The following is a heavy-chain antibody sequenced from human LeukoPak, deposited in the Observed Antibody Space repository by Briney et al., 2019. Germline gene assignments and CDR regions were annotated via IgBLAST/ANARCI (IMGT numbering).Heavy chain of an antibody. J-gene: IGHJ5*02. V-gene: IGHV3-30*03. Sequence: PGGSLRLSCAASGFTFSSYGMHWARQAPGKGLEWVAVISYDGSNKYYADSVKGRFTISRDNSKNTLYLQMNSLRAEDTAVYYCARDLRYDYVWGSSWGQGTLVTVSS. CDR1: GFTFSSYG. D-gene: IGHD3-16*01. CDR3: ARDLRYDYVWGSS. CDR2: ISYDGSNK.